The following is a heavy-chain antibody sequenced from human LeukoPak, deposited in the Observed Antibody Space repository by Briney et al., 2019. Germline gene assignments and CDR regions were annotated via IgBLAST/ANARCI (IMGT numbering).Heavy chain of an antibody. Sequence: ASVKVSCKASGGTFSSYAISWVRQAPGQGLEWMGWMNPNSGNTGYAQKFQGRVTITRNTSISTAYMELSSLRSEDTAVYYCARGIAARPGWYFDLWGRGTLVTVSS. CDR2: MNPNSGNT. J-gene: IGHJ2*01. V-gene: IGHV1-8*03. D-gene: IGHD6-6*01. CDR3: ARGIAARPGWYFDL. CDR1: GGTFSSYA.